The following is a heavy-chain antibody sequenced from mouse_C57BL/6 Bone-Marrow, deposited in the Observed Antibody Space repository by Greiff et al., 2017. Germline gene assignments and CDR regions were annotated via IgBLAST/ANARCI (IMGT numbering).Heavy chain of an antibody. J-gene: IGHJ2*01. Sequence: QVQLQQPGAELVRPGSSVKLSCKASGYTFTSYWMDWVKQRPGQGLEWIGNIYPSDSETHYNQKFKDKATLTVDKSSSTAYMQLSSLTSEDSAVYYCARSYYYGSSDNYVDYWGQGTTLTVSS. CDR1: GYTFTSYW. CDR3: ARSYYYGSSDNYVDY. CDR2: IYPSDSET. V-gene: IGHV1-61*01. D-gene: IGHD1-1*01.